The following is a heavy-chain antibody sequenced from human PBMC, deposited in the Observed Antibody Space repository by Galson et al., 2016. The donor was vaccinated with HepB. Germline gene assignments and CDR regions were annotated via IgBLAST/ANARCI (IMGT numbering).Heavy chain of an antibody. CDR3: SRDGGSDWYSGALEL. D-gene: IGHD6-19*01. J-gene: IGHJ3*01. CDR1: GFTVSSHY. CDR2: IYRGGSA. Sequence: SLRLSCAASGFTVSSHYMTWVRQAPGKGLEWVSVIYRGGSAYYAASVRGRFITSSDNSKNTVYLEMNSLRAEDTAIYYCSRDGGSDWYSGALELWGRGTLVTVSS. V-gene: IGHV3-53*01.